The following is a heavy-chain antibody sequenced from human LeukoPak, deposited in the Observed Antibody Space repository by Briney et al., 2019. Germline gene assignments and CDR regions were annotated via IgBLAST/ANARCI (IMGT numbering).Heavy chain of an antibody. D-gene: IGHD6-19*01. CDR1: GGSISSGGYS. CDR3: ARDQPYGWYSLVGYYGMDV. V-gene: IGHV4-30-2*01. J-gene: IGHJ6*02. CDR2: IYHSGST. Sequence: SETLSLTCAVSGGSISSGGYSWSWIRQPPGKGLEWIGYIYHSGSTYYNPSLKSRVTISVDTSKNQFSLKLSSVTAADTAVYYCARDQPYGWYSLVGYYGMDVWGQGTTVTVSS.